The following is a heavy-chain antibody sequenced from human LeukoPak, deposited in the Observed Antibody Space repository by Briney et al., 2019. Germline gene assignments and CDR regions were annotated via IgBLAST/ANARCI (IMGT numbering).Heavy chain of an antibody. Sequence: GGSLRLSCAASGFTFSSYAMSWVRQAPGKGLEWVSAISGSGGSTYYADSVKGRFTISRDNAKNSLYLQMNSLRAEDTAVYYCARDRSGYSLDYWGQGTLVTVSS. V-gene: IGHV3-23*01. J-gene: IGHJ4*02. CDR1: GFTFSSYA. D-gene: IGHD5-18*01. CDR2: ISGSGGST. CDR3: ARDRSGYSLDY.